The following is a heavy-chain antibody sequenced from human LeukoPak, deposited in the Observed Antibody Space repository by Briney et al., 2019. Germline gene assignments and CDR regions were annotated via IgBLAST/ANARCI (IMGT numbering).Heavy chain of an antibody. CDR3: ARERAPAGPHFEH. Sequence: PSETLSLTCSVSGGSISSDYWTWVRQPPGKGLEWIGYIYYSGSTNYNPSLKSRVTISLDTSKNQFSLKLSSVTAADTAVYYCARERAPAGPHFEHWGRGILVTVSS. CDR1: GGSISSDY. D-gene: IGHD6-13*01. J-gene: IGHJ4*02. CDR2: IYYSGST. V-gene: IGHV4-59*01.